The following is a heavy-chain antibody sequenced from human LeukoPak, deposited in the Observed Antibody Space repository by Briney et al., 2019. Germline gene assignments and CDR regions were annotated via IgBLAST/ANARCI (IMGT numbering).Heavy chain of an antibody. J-gene: IGHJ6*02. D-gene: IGHD6-13*01. V-gene: IGHV4-30-2*01. CDR1: GGSISSGGYS. CDR3: ARGPSSWYYYYYYGMDV. CDR2: IYHSGST. Sequence: PSETLSLTCAVSGGSISSGGYSWSWIRQPPGKGLEWIGYIYHSGSTYYNPSLKSRVTISVDTSKNQFSLKLSSVTAADTAVYYCARGPSSWYYYYYYGMDVWGQGTTVTVSS.